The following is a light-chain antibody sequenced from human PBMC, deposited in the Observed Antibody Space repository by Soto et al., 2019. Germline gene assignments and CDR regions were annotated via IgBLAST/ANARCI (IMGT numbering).Light chain of an antibody. CDR2: EVT. CDR1: RSDVGGYNY. Sequence: QSALTQPASVSGSPGQSITISCTGTRSDVGGYNYVSWYQQFPGKAPKLMIYEVTNRPSGVSNRFSGSKSGNTASLTISGLQAEDEAYYYCSSFTNSGTVVFGGGTKLTVL. CDR3: SSFTNSGTVV. V-gene: IGLV2-14*01. J-gene: IGLJ2*01.